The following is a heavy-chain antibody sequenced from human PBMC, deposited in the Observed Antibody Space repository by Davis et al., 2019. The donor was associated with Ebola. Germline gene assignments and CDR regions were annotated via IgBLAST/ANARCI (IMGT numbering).Heavy chain of an antibody. CDR2: ISGTVGNT. CDR3: AKGFGGPLVDY. J-gene: IGHJ4*02. Sequence: PGGSLRLSCAASGFTYSVYAMTWVRQAPGKGLEWVSAISGTVGNTYYADSVNGRFTISRDNSKNTLYLQMNSLRVEDTAVYYCAKGFGGPLVDYWGQGTLVTVSS. D-gene: IGHD3-10*01. V-gene: IGHV3-23*01. CDR1: GFTYSVYA.